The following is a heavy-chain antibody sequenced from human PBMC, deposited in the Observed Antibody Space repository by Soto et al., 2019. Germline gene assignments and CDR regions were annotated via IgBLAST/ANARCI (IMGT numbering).Heavy chain of an antibody. CDR3: ARNINNWFDS. CDR1: GYTFTEYA. CDR2: ISAGNGNT. J-gene: IGHJ5*01. D-gene: IGHD2-15*01. V-gene: IGHV1-3*01. Sequence: ASVKVSCKASGYTFTEYAVHWVRQAPGQRPEWMGWISAGNGNTKYSQNFQGRVTITRDTSASTAYMELSSLRSEDTAVYFCARNINNWFDSWGPGTLVTVSS.